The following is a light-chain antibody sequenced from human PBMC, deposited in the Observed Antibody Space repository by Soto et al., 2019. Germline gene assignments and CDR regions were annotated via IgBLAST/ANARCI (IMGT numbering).Light chain of an antibody. CDR3: QQSYSVPHP. V-gene: IGKV1-39*01. CDR2: AGS. J-gene: IGKJ2*01. CDR1: QNIFSF. Sequence: DIQMTQSPSSLSASVGDRVTITCRASQNIFSFLSWYLHKPGKAPELLIYAGSSLQSGVPSRFSGSGSVTDFALTISSLQPADFAPFYCQQSYSVPHPFGQGTNLEI.